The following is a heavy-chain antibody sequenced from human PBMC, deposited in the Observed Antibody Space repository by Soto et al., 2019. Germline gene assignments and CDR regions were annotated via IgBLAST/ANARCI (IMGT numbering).Heavy chain of an antibody. CDR3: AKDSRAFCGGDCSKDY. Sequence: LRLSCAASGFIFSNYAMTWVRQGPGRGLEWVSTTSFSGGRTYYADSVKGRFTISRDNSNNTLFLQMSSLRAEDTAIYYCAKDSRAFCGGDCSKDYWGQGTLVTVSS. CDR2: TSFSGGRT. J-gene: IGHJ4*02. D-gene: IGHD2-21*02. CDR1: GFIFSNYA. V-gene: IGHV3-23*01.